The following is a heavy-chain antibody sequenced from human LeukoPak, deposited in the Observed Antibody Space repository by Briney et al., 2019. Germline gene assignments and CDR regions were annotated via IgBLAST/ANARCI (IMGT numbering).Heavy chain of an antibody. V-gene: IGHV1-46*01. CDR1: GYTFTSYY. J-gene: IGHJ3*02. D-gene: IGHD3-10*01. CDR3: ARDLGEFDAFDI. CDR2: INPSGGST. Sequence: GASVKVSCKASGYTFTSYYMHWVRQAPGQGLEWMGIINPSGGSTSYAQKFQGRVTMTTDTSTSTAYMELRSLRSDDTAVYYCARDLGEFDAFDIWGQGTMVTVSS.